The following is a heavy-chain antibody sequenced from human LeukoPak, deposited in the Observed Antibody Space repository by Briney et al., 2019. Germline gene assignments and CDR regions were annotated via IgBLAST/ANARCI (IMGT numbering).Heavy chain of an antibody. J-gene: IGHJ4*02. D-gene: IGHD2-2*01. CDR3: AKDSIVVVPAPSVFDY. CDR1: GFTFSSYW. CDR2: IKQDGSEK. V-gene: IGHV3-7*03. Sequence: PGGSLRLSCAASGFTFSSYWMSWVRQAPGKGLEWVANIKQDGSEKYYVDSVKGRFTLSRDNAKNSLYLQMNSLRAEDTAVYYCAKDSIVVVPAPSVFDYWGQGTLVTVSS.